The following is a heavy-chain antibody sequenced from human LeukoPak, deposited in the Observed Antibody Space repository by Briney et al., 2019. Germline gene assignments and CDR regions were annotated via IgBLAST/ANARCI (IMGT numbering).Heavy chain of an antibody. V-gene: IGHV3-15*01. CDR2: IKSKANGGTI. CDR1: GFTFSSYS. CDR3: TTTTWVDGKWFDT. Sequence: GGSLRLSCAASGFTFSSYSMNWVRQAPGKGLEWVGRIKSKANGGTIDYIASVKGRFSISRDESENMLYLQMGSLKTEDTAMYYCTTTTWVDGKWFDTWGQGTLVTVSS. D-gene: IGHD4-17*01. J-gene: IGHJ5*02.